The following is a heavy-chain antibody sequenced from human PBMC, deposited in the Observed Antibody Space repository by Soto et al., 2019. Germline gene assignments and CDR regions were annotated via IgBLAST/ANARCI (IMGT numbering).Heavy chain of an antibody. CDR2: ISYDGSDK. Sequence: QVELVESGGGVVQPGTSLRLSCVASGIDFRIHGLHWVRQGPGEGLEWVAYISYDGSDKYYGDSVRGRFTISRDNSKNTLYLQMASLRAEDTAVYYCATQLTNWQPKIDYWGQGTRVTVSS. CDR3: ATQLTNWQPKIDY. CDR1: GIDFRIHG. J-gene: IGHJ4*02. V-gene: IGHV3-30*03. D-gene: IGHD1-1*01.